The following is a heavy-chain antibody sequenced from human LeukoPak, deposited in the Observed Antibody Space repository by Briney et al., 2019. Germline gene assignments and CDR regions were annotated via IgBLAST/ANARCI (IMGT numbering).Heavy chain of an antibody. CDR2: ISYDGSNK. Sequence: GGSLRLSCPASGFTFSSYGMNWVRQAPGKGLEWVAVISYDGSNKYYADSVKGRFTISRDNSKNTLYLQVNSLRAEDTALYYCAKAGHYFWRPSGFDLWGQGTLVAVSS. CDR3: AKAGHYFWRPSGFDL. D-gene: IGHD3-3*01. V-gene: IGHV3-30*18. CDR1: GFTFSSYG. J-gene: IGHJ5*02.